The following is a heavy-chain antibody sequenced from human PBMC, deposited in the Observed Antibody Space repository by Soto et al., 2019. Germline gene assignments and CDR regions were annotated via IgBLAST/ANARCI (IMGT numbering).Heavy chain of an antibody. J-gene: IGHJ6*02. D-gene: IGHD3-22*01. CDR3: ARDQIDDPMIGGTLPYYYYGMDV. CDR1: GGTFSSYT. V-gene: IGHV1-69*08. CDR2: IIPILGIA. Sequence: QVQLVQSGAEVKKPGSSVKVSCKASGGTFSSYTISWVRQAPGQGLEWMGRIIPILGIANYAQKFQGRVTFTADKSKSTAYMELNSLRSEVTAVYYCARDQIDDPMIGGTLPYYYYGMDVWGQGSTVTVSS.